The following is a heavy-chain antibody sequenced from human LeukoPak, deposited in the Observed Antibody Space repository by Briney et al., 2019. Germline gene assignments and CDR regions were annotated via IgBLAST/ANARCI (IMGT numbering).Heavy chain of an antibody. V-gene: IGHV4-4*07. Sequence: SETLSLTCTVSGGSISSYYWSWIRQPAGKGLEWIGRIYTSGSTNYNPSLKSRVTMSVDTSKNQFSLKLSSVTAADTAVYYCAREISANYYDSSGYYYTFDYWGQGTLVTVSS. CDR2: IYTSGST. J-gene: IGHJ4*02. CDR3: AREISANYYDSSGYYYTFDY. CDR1: GGSISSYY. D-gene: IGHD3-22*01.